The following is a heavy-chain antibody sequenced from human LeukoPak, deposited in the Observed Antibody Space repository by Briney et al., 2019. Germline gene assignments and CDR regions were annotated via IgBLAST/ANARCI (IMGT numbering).Heavy chain of an antibody. CDR2: INPTGGST. V-gene: IGHV1-46*01. CDR3: ARAGHDSSDYYSY. D-gene: IGHD3-22*01. Sequence: ASVKVSCKASGYIFTSYYMHWLRQAPGQGLEWVGLINPTGGSTTYSQNFQGRVTMTRDTSTTTVYIEVSSLRSEDTAVYYCARAGHDSSDYYSYWGQGTLVTVSS. CDR1: GYIFTSYY. J-gene: IGHJ4*02.